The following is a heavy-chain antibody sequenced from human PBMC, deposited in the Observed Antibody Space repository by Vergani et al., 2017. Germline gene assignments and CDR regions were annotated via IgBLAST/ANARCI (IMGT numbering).Heavy chain of an antibody. CDR3: ARDRDTAMALDY. D-gene: IGHD5-18*01. V-gene: IGHV3-11*01. CDR1: GFTFGDYA. Sequence: VQLVESGGGLVQPGRSLRLSCTASGFTFGDYAMSWFRQAPGKGLEWVSYISSSGSTIYYADSVKGRFTISRDNAKNSLYLQMNSLRAEDTAVYYCARDRDTAMALDYWGQGTLVTVAS. J-gene: IGHJ4*02. CDR2: ISSSGSTI.